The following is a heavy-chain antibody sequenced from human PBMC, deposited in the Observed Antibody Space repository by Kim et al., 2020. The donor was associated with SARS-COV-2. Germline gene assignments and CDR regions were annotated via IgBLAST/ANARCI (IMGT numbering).Heavy chain of an antibody. D-gene: IGHD2-2*01. V-gene: IGHV3-9*01. J-gene: IGHJ6*02. CDR2: ISCNSGSI. CDR1: GFTFDDYA. Sequence: GGSLRLSCAASGFTFDDYAMHWVRQAPGKGLEWVSGISCNSGSIGYADSVKGRFTISRDNAKNSLYLQMNSLRAEDTALYYCAKDIRKGVPAGGYGMDVWGQGTTVTVSS. CDR3: AKDIRKGVPAGGYGMDV.